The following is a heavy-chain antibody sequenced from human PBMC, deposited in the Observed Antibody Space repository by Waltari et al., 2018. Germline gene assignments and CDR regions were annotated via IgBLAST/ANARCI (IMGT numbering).Heavy chain of an antibody. J-gene: IGHJ4*02. CDR3: AREESSYYDSSGYYFAY. V-gene: IGHV1-69*15. D-gene: IGHD3-22*01. CDR1: GGPFSSYA. Sequence: QVQLVQSGAEVKKPGSSVKVSCKASGGPFSSYAISWVRQAPGQGLEWMGRIIPIFGTANYAQKFQGRVTITADESTSTAYMELSSLRSEDTAVYYCAREESSYYDSSGYYFAYWGQGTLVTVSS. CDR2: IIPIFGTA.